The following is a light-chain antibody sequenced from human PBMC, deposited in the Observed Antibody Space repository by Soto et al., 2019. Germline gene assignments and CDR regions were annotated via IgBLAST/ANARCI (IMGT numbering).Light chain of an antibody. J-gene: IGKJ2*01. V-gene: IGKV3-20*01. CDR2: GTS. CDR3: QQYGTLPPRYT. CDR1: QRMSSNY. Sequence: LVLTQSPGTLSLSPGERATLSCRASQRMSSNYLAWYQQKPGQAPRLLIYGTSSRATGIPDRFSGSGSGTDFTLTISILEPEDSAVYYCQQYGTLPPRYTFGLGTKLEIK.